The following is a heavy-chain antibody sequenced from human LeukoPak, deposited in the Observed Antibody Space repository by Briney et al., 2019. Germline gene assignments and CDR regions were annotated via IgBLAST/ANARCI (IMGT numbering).Heavy chain of an antibody. CDR2: IYYSGST. J-gene: IGHJ3*02. D-gene: IGHD4-11*01. CDR3: ARAIMDYSLGGGAFDI. V-gene: IGHV4-59*01. Sequence: KPSETLSLTCTVSGGSISSYYWRWIRQPPGKGLEWIGYIYYSGSTNYNPSLKSRVTISVGTSKNQFPLKLSSVTAADTAVYYCARAIMDYSLGGGAFDIWGQGTMVTVSS. CDR1: GGSISSYY.